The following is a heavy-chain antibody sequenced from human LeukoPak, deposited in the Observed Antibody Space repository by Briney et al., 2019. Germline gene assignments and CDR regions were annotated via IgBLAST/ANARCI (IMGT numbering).Heavy chain of an antibody. V-gene: IGHV4-34*01. Sequence: SETLSLTCAVYGGSFSGYYWSWIRQPPGKGLEWIGEINHSGSTNYNPSLKSRVTISVDTSKNQFSLKLSSVTAADTAVYYCGRGGSSSPWFDRWGQGTLVTVSS. CDR3: GRGGSSSPWFDR. D-gene: IGHD6-13*01. J-gene: IGHJ5*02. CDR1: GGSFSGYY. CDR2: INHSGST.